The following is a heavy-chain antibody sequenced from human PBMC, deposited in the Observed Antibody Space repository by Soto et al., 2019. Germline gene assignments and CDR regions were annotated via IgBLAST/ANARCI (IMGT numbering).Heavy chain of an antibody. J-gene: IGHJ4*02. Sequence: QVQLQESGPGLVKPSQTLSLTCTVSSGSISSGDYYWNSIRQPPAKGLEWIGYIYYSGSTYYNPSLKSRITISVDTSKNQFSLKLSSVTAADTAVYYCARASSSGSYFFDYWGQGTLVTVSS. CDR1: SGSISSGDYY. D-gene: IGHD3-22*01. CDR2: IYYSGST. V-gene: IGHV4-30-4*01. CDR3: ARASSSGSYFFDY.